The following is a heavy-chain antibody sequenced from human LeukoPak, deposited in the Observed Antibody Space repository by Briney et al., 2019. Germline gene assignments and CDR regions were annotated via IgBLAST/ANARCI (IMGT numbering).Heavy chain of an antibody. CDR2: ISYSGST. V-gene: IGHV4-39*01. CDR3: AREVGSSIAPPH. D-gene: IGHD6-6*01. Sequence: SETLSLTCTVSGASISTSDYYWAWIRQPPGKGLEWIGSISYSGSTYYNPSLKSRVTISVDTSKNQFSLRLSSVTAADTAVYYCAREVGSSIAPPHWGQGTLVTVSS. CDR1: GASISTSDYY. J-gene: IGHJ4*02.